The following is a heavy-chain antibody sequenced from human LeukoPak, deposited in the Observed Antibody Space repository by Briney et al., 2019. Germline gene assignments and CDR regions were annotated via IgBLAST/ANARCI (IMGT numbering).Heavy chain of an antibody. V-gene: IGHV3-66*01. D-gene: IGHD4/OR15-4a*01. CDR3: ARGARGAYFDF. J-gene: IGHJ4*02. CDR1: GFTVSGSY. CDR2: IYGADTI. Sequence: GGSLRLSCAASGFTVSGSYMSWVRQVPGKGLEWVSCIYGADTIYYADFVKDRLTTSRDSNRNILYLQMNSLRAEDTAVYYCARGARGAYFDFWGQGTLVTVSS.